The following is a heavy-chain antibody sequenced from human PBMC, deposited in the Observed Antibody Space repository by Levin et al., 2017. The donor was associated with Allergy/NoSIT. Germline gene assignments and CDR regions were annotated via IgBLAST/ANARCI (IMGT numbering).Heavy chain of an antibody. Sequence: GGSLRLSCAASGFTFSTYAMSWVRQAPGKGLEWVSVISAGGGNTNYAEPVKRRFTISRDNSKDTLYLQMNSLTAEHTAVYYWGKAGSSWYIEIDQWGQGTLVTVSS. V-gene: IGHV3-23*01. J-gene: IGHJ4*02. CDR1: GFTFSTYA. CDR3: GKAGSSWYIEIDQ. CDR2: ISAGGGNT. D-gene: IGHD6-13*01.